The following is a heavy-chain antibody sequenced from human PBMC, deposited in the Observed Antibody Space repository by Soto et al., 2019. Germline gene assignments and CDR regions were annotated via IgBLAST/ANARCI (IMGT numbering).Heavy chain of an antibody. D-gene: IGHD4-17*01. J-gene: IGHJ4*02. CDR2: MNPNSGDT. Sequence: ASVKVSCKSSGYAFTSYDINWVRQAAGQGLEWMGWMNPNSGDTGYAQKFQGRVTLTRSTSISTAYMELSSLTSDDTAVYYCARAHDSGDVDYWGQGTLVTVSS. V-gene: IGHV1-8*01. CDR3: ARAHDSGDVDY. CDR1: GYAFTSYD.